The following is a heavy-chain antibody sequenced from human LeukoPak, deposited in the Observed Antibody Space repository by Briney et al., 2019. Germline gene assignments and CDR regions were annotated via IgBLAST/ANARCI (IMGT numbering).Heavy chain of an antibody. CDR1: GFTLSSYE. CDR3: ARVPPYEWFGGDHNFDY. CDR2: ISSSGGPI. V-gene: IGHV3-48*03. J-gene: IGHJ4*02. Sequence: GGSLRLSCAASGFTLSSYEMNWVRQAPGKGLEWVSYISSSGGPIFYADSVKGRFTISRDNAKNSLYLQMNSLRAEDTAVYDCARVPPYEWFGGDHNFDYWGQGTLVTVSS. D-gene: IGHD3-10*01.